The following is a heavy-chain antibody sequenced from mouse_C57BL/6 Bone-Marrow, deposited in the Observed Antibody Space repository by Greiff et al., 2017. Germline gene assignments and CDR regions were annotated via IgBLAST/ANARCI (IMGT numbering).Heavy chain of an antibody. CDR1: GYTFTSYW. V-gene: IGHV1-55*01. D-gene: IGHD2-10*02. Sequence: QVQLQQSGAELVKPGASVKMSCKASGYTFTSYWITWVKQRPGQGLEWIGDIYPGSGSTNYNAKFKSKATLTVDTSSSTAYMQRSSLTAEDSAVYYCARKGYGNYYWYVDVWGTGTTVTVSS. CDR3: ARKGYGNYYWYVDV. CDR2: IYPGSGST. J-gene: IGHJ1*03.